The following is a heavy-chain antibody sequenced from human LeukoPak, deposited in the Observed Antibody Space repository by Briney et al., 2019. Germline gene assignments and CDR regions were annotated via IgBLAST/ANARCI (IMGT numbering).Heavy chain of an antibody. Sequence: GGSLRLSCAASGFSFSSYCMPWVRQAPGKGLEWVAVISYDGSNKYYADSVKGRFTISGDNSKNTLYLQMNSLRAEDTAVYYCAKDGEVPTNRRFLERYPYYWGQGTPVTASS. CDR1: GFSFSSYC. CDR2: ISYDGSNK. D-gene: IGHD3-3*01. J-gene: IGHJ4*02. V-gene: IGHV3-30*18. CDR3: AKDGEVPTNRRFLERYPYY.